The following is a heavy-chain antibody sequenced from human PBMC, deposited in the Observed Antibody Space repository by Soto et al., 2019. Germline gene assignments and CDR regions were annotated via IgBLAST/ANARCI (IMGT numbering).Heavy chain of an antibody. D-gene: IGHD5-18*01. Sequence: ETLSLTCIVSVGSISGYYWSWIRRPAGKELEWIGRIYSDGTTNYNPSLKGRGTMSVDTSKKQISLKLTSVTAADTAMYYCARDRGYRSGSFGSWGQGVLVTVSS. CDR3: ARDRGYRSGSFGS. J-gene: IGHJ5*02. CDR2: IYSDGTT. V-gene: IGHV4-4*07. CDR1: VGSISGYY.